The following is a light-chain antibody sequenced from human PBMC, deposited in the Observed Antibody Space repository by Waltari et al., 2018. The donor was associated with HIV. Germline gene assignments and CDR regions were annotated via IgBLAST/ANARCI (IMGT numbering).Light chain of an antibody. CDR3: AAWDDSLSGFYV. CDR1: SFNIGSNF. Sequence: QSVLTQTPSASGTPGQRVNIRCSGTSFNIGSNFVFWYQQLPGAAPKLLIYRNNQRPSGVPVRFSGSKAGTSASLAISGLRSEDEADYYCAAWDDSLSGFYVVGTGTKVTVL. J-gene: IGLJ1*01. V-gene: IGLV1-47*01. CDR2: RNN.